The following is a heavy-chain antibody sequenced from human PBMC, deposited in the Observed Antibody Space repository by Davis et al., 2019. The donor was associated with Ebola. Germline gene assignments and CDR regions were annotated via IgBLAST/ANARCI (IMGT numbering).Heavy chain of an antibody. D-gene: IGHD3-10*01. J-gene: IGHJ4*02. Sequence: MPSETLSLTCAVYGGSFSGYYWRWIRQPPGKGLEWIGEINHSGSTNYNPSLKSRVTISVDTSKNQFSLKLSSVTAADTAVYFCARGGAQTYYYGSGRYSFMYYFDNWGQGTLVTVSS. CDR1: GGSFSGYY. V-gene: IGHV4-34*01. CDR2: INHSGST. CDR3: ARGGAQTYYYGSGRYSFMYYFDN.